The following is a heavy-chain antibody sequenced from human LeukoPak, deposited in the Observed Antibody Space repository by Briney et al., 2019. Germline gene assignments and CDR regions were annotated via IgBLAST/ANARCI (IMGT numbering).Heavy chain of an antibody. CDR3: ARGLSTGSHLGY. V-gene: IGHV1-8*01. J-gene: IGHJ4*02. CDR2: MNPNSGNT. D-gene: IGHD7-27*01. Sequence: ASVKVSCKASGYTFTSYDINWVRQATGQGLEWMEWMNPNSGNTGYAQKFQGRVTMTRNTSISTAYMELSSLRSEDTAVYYCARGLSTGSHLGYWGQGTLVTVSS. CDR1: GYTFTSYD.